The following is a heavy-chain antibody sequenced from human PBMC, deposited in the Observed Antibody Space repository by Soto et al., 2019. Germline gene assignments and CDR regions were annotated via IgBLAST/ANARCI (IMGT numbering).Heavy chain of an antibody. Sequence: PSETLYLTCTLSGGSVRAPDWWNWVRQSPDKGLEWIAEVHISGHSNYNPSLRSRVSVSIDSSKNQFYLNLNSVTAADTAIYYCARVRQGCSANNCYFDPWGQGTQVTV. CDR3: ARVRQGCSANNCYFDP. CDR1: GGSVRAPDW. J-gene: IGHJ5*01. D-gene: IGHD1-1*01. V-gene: IGHV4-4*02. CDR2: VHISGHS.